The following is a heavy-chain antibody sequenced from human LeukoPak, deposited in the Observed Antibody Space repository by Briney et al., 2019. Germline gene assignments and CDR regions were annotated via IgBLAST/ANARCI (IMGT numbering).Heavy chain of an antibody. V-gene: IGHV3-23*01. J-gene: IGHJ3*02. Sequence: GGSLRLSFASIGFTFRNYAISCVGQAPGKGLEWVSTISGSGGSTSYADSVKGRFTISRANSNNTQYLQMNSLRAEDTAVYHCGQGYDTRTIEICGQGTMVTVSS. D-gene: IGHD3-22*01. CDR1: GFTFRNYA. CDR2: ISGSGGST. CDR3: GQGYDTRTIEI.